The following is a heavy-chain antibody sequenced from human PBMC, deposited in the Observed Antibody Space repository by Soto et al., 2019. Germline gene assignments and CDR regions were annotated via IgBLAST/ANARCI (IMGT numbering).Heavy chain of an antibody. J-gene: IGHJ4*02. CDR1: GFTFSDYY. D-gene: IGHD2-21*01. CDR3: ARVGRWLNSPGDY. CDR2: ISSSGSTI. V-gene: IGHV3-11*01. Sequence: QVPLVESGGGLVQPGGSLRVSCAASGFTFSDYYMSWIRQAPGKGLEWVSYISSSGSTIYYADSVKGRFTISRDNVKNSMYRQMNSLRAEDTAVYYCARVGRWLNSPGDYWGQGTLVTVSS.